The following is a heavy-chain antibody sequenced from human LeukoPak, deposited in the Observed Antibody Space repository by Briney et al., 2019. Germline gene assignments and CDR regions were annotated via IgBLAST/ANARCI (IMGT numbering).Heavy chain of an antibody. V-gene: IGHV3-20*04. CDR1: GFTFDDYG. CDR2: INWNDGST. Sequence: GGSLRLSCAASGFTFDDYGMSWVRQAPGKGLEWVSGINWNDGSTGYADSVKGRFTISRDNAKNSLYLQMNSLRAEDTALYYCARDFSASWYWDYWGQGTLVTVSS. D-gene: IGHD2-8*02. CDR3: ARDFSASWYWDY. J-gene: IGHJ4*02.